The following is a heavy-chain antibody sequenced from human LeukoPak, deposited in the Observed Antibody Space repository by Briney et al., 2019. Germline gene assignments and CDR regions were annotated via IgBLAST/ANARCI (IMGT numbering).Heavy chain of an antibody. V-gene: IGHV3-48*03. Sequence: GGSLRLSCTASGFIFSNFEMNWVRQAPGKRLQWLAYINSGATSEYYADSVKGRFTISRDNAKNSLFLQMNSLRVQDTAIYYCARVICTGGSCFQNDYWGQGTLVTVSS. CDR2: INSGATSE. J-gene: IGHJ4*02. CDR1: GFIFSNFE. D-gene: IGHD2-15*01. CDR3: ARVICTGGSCFQNDY.